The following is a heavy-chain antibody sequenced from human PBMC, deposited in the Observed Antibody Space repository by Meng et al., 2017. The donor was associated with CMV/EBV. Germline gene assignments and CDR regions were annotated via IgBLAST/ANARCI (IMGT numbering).Heavy chain of an antibody. CDR2: INPSGGST. Sequence: ASVKVSCKTSGFTFTNYYIHWVRQAPGQGLEWMGIINPSGGSTSYAQKFQGRVTMTRDTSTSTVYMELSSLRSEDTAVYYCASPLNLHRGAFDIWGQGTMVTVSS. CDR3: ASPLNLHRGAFDI. CDR1: GFTFTNYY. J-gene: IGHJ3*02. D-gene: IGHD3-10*01. V-gene: IGHV1-46*01.